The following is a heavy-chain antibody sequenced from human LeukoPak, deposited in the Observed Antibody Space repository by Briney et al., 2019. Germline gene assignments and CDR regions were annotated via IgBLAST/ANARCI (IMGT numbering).Heavy chain of an antibody. V-gene: IGHV4-59*01. D-gene: IGHD6-13*01. J-gene: IGHJ1*01. Sequence: SETLSLTCSVSGDSISSYYWSWIRQPPGKGLEWIGYIYYSGSTDYNPSLKSRVTISVDTSKNQFSLKLSSVTAADTAVYYCASSWPTEYFQHWGQGTLVTVSS. CDR2: IYYSGST. CDR1: GDSISSYY. CDR3: ASSWPTEYFQH.